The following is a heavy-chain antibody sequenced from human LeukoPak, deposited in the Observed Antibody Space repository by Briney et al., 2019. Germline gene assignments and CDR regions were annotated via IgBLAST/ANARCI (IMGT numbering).Heavy chain of an antibody. Sequence: GGSLRLSCAASGFTFSSYGMHWVRQAPGKGLEWVAFIRYDGSNKYYADSVKGRFTISRDNSKNTLYLQMNSLRAEDTAVYYCAKIVVVAAPDAFDIWGQGTMVTVSS. CDR2: IRYDGSNK. D-gene: IGHD2-15*01. J-gene: IGHJ3*02. V-gene: IGHV3-30*02. CDR1: GFTFSSYG. CDR3: AKIVVVAAPDAFDI.